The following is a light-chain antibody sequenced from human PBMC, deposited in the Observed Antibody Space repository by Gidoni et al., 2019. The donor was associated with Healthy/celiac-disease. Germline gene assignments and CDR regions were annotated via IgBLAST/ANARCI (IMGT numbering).Light chain of an antibody. J-gene: IGLJ2*01. V-gene: IGLV4-69*01. CDR1: SRHSTSA. Sequence: QLVLTQSPSASASLGASVKLTCTLSSRHSTSAIAWHQQQPEKGPRYLMKLNSDGSHSKGDGIPDRFSGSSSGAERYLTISSLQSEDEADYYCQTWGTGIVVFGGGTKLTVL. CDR2: LNSDGSH. CDR3: QTWGTGIVV.